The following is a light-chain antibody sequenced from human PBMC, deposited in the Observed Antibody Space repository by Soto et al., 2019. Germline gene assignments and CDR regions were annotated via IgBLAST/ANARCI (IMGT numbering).Light chain of an antibody. CDR1: QSVSSS. J-gene: IGKJ2*01. V-gene: IGKV3-15*01. Sequence: EIVVTQSPATLSVSPGERVTLSCRASQSVSSSLAWYQQRPGQAPRLLIYDTSTRAAGISARFSGSGSGTEFTLTISSLQSEDFAVYYCQQYDKWPYTFGQGTNLEIK. CDR3: QQYDKWPYT. CDR2: DTS.